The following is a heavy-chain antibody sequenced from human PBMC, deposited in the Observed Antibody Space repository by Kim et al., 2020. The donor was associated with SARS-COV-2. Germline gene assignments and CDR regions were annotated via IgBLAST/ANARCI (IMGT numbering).Heavy chain of an antibody. J-gene: IGHJ4*02. CDR3: ARIDDY. V-gene: IGHV7-4-1*02. Sequence: NSGNPTYAQCFTGRFVFSLDTSGSTAYLQISSLKAEDTAVYYCARIDDYWGQGTLVTVSS. CDR2: NSGNP.